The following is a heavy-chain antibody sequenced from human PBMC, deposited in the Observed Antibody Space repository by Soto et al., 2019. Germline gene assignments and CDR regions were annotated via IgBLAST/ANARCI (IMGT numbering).Heavy chain of an antibody. CDR1: GGFISSSSYY. CDR3: SRQGSKRYCSGGSCSPGRFDY. J-gene: IGHJ4*02. V-gene: IGHV4-39*01. D-gene: IGHD2-15*01. CDR2: IYYSGST. Sequence: SETLSLTCTVSGGFISSSSYYWGWIRQPPGKGLERIGSIYYSGSTYYNPSLKSRVTISVDTSKNQFSLKLSSVTAADTDVYYCSRQGSKRYCSGGSCSPGRFDYWAREPWSPSPQ.